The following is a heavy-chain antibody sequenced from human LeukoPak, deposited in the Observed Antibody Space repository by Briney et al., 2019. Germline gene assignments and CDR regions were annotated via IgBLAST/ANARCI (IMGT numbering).Heavy chain of an antibody. CDR1: GFTFSNAW. Sequence: GGSLRLSCAASGFTFSNAWMSWVRQAPGKGLEWVGRIKSKTDGGTTDYAAPVKGRFTISRDGSKNTLYLQMNSLKTEDTAVYYCTTAPDYYYDSSGYYYYFDYWGQGTLVTVSS. V-gene: IGHV3-15*01. CDR3: TTAPDYYYDSSGYYYYFDY. J-gene: IGHJ4*02. D-gene: IGHD3-22*01. CDR2: IKSKTDGGTT.